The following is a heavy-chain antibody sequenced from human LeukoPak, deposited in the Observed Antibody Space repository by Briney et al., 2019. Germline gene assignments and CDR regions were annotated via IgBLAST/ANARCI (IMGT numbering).Heavy chain of an antibody. J-gene: IGHJ6*03. Sequence: SETLSLTCTVSGGSISSYYWSWIRQPPGKGLEWIGNIYYSGSTNYNPSLKSRVTISVDTSKNQFSLKLSSVTAADTAVYYCARENSSSWYNYYYYYYMDVWGKGTTVTVSS. CDR3: ARENSSSWYNYYYYYYMDV. CDR1: GGSISSYY. CDR2: IYYSGST. V-gene: IGHV4-59*12. D-gene: IGHD6-13*01.